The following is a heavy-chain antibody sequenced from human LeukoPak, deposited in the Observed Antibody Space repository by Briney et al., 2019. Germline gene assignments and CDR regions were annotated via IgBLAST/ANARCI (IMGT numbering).Heavy chain of an antibody. CDR2: ISGSGGST. V-gene: IGHV3-23*01. CDR1: GFTFSSFV. CDR3: AKVLGGYCSSTSCLTFDY. Sequence: GSLTLSCAASGFTFSSFVLSWVRQAPGKGLEWVSAISGSGGSTYYADSVKGRFTISRDNSKNTLYLQMNSLRAEDTAVYYCAKVLGGYCSSTSCLTFDYWGQGTLVTVSS. J-gene: IGHJ4*02. D-gene: IGHD2-2*01.